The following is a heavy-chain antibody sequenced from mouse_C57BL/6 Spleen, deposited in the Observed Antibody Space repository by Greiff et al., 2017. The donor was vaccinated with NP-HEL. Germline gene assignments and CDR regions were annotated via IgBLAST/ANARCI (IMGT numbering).Heavy chain of an antibody. CDR2: IRSKSNNYAT. V-gene: IGHV10-1*01. Sequence: EADGGLVQPKGSLKLSCAASGFSFNTYAMNWVRQAPGKGLEWVARIRSKSNNYATYYADSVKDRFTISSDDSESMLYLQMNNLKTEDTAMYYCVGHWFAYWGQGTLVTVSA. J-gene: IGHJ3*01. CDR3: VGHWFAY. CDR1: GFSFNTYA.